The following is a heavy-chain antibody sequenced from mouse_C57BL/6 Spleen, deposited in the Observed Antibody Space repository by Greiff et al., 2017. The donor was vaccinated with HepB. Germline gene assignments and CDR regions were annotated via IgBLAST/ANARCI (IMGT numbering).Heavy chain of an antibody. Sequence: VQLKQSGPELVKPGASVKISCKASGYAFSSSWMNWVKQRPGKGLEWIGRIYPGDGDTNYNGKFKGKATLTADKSSSTAYMQLSSLTSEDSAVYFCAREGDGSWFAYWGQGTLVTVSA. D-gene: IGHD2-3*01. CDR3: AREGDGSWFAY. CDR1: GYAFSSSW. J-gene: IGHJ3*01. V-gene: IGHV1-82*01. CDR2: IYPGDGDT.